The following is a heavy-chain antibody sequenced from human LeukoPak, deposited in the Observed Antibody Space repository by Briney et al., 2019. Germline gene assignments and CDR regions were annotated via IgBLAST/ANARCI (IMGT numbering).Heavy chain of an antibody. CDR1: GFTFSRYW. CDR3: AKVSRRITIFGAGWFDP. D-gene: IGHD3-3*01. CDR2: ISGNGAKT. Sequence: GGSLRLSCAASGFTFSRYWMTWVRQAPGKGLEWVSTISGNGAKTYYADSVKGRFTISRDNSKNTLYLQMNSLRAEDTAVYYCAKVSRRITIFGAGWFDPWGQGTLVTVSS. J-gene: IGHJ5*02. V-gene: IGHV3-23*01.